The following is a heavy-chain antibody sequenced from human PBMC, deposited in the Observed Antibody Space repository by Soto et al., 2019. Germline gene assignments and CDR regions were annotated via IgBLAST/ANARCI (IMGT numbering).Heavy chain of an antibody. J-gene: IGHJ6*02. Sequence: ASVKVSCKASGYTFTSYGISWVRQAPGQGLEWMGWISAYNGNTNYAQKLQGRVPMTTDTSTSTAYMELRSLRSDDTAVYYCASSEYSSSVTYYYYGMDVWGQGTTVTVSS. D-gene: IGHD6-6*01. V-gene: IGHV1-18*01. CDR3: ASSEYSSSVTYYYYGMDV. CDR1: GYTFTSYG. CDR2: ISAYNGNT.